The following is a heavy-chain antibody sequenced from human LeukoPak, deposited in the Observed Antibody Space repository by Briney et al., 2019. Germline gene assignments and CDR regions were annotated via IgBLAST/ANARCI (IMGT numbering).Heavy chain of an antibody. J-gene: IGHJ4*02. CDR1: GFTFSNAW. CDR2: IRSKTDGGTT. CDR3: TTAYIRYFDWLSQPKYFDY. V-gene: IGHV3-15*01. Sequence: PGGSLRLSCAASGFTFSNAWMSWVRQAPGKGLEWVGRIRSKTDGGTTDYAAPVKGRFTISRDDSKNTLYLQMNSLKTEDTAVYYCTTAYIRYFDWLSQPKYFDYWGQGTLVTVSS. D-gene: IGHD3-9*01.